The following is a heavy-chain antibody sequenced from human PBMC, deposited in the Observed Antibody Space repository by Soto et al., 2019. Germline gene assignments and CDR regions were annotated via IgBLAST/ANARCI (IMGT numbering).Heavy chain of an antibody. Sequence: QVQLQESGPGLVKPSQTLSLTCTVSGGSISSGGYYWSWIRQHPGKGLEWIGYLYCSGSTYYNPSLKSRVTISVDTSKNQVSLKLGSVTAADTAVYYCAREYVEIATYYFDYGGKGTLVTVSS. V-gene: IGHV4-31*03. D-gene: IGHD2-21*01. CDR3: AREYVEIATYYFDY. CDR2: LYCSGST. J-gene: IGHJ4*02. CDR1: GGSISSGGYY.